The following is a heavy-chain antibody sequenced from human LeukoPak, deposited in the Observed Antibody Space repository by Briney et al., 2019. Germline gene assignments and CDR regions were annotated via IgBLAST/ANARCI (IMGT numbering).Heavy chain of an antibody. V-gene: IGHV4-39*07. CDR2: IYYGGST. CDR1: GGSISSSSYY. D-gene: IGHD3-16*01. CDR3: ARDPFLGYVPFDY. J-gene: IGHJ4*02. Sequence: SETLSLTCTVSGGSISSSSYYWGWIRQPPGKGLEWIGSIYYGGSTYYNPSLKSRVTISVDTSKNQFSLKLSSVTAADTAVYYCARDPFLGYVPFDYWGQGTLVTVSS.